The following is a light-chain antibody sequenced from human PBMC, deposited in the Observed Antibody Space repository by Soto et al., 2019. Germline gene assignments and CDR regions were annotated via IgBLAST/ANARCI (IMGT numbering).Light chain of an antibody. CDR3: CSYTTSTTYV. J-gene: IGLJ1*01. Sequence: QSALTQPASVSGSPGQSITISCTGTVSDAGGYDSVSWYQQHPGRAPKLIIYGVNNRPSGVSNRFSASKSADTASLTISGLQAEDEANYYCCSYTTSTTYVFGTGTKVTVL. CDR1: VSDAGGYDS. CDR2: GVN. V-gene: IGLV2-14*03.